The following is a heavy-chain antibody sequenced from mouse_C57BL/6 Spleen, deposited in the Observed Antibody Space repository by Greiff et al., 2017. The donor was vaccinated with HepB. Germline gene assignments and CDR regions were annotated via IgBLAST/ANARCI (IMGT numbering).Heavy chain of an antibody. CDR3: ARDHSSGGWFAY. Sequence: EVKVVESGGGLVKPGGSLKLSCAASGFTFSSYAMSWVRQTPEKRLEWVATISDGGSYTYYPDNVKGRFTISRDNAKNYLYLQMSHLKSEDTAMYYCARDHSSGGWFAYWGQGTLVTVSA. V-gene: IGHV5-4*01. CDR1: GFTFSSYA. D-gene: IGHD3-2*02. CDR2: ISDGGSYT. J-gene: IGHJ3*01.